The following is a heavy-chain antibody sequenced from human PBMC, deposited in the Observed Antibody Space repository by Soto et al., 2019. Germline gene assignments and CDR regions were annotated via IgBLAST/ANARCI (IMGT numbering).Heavy chain of an antibody. CDR2: TYYRSKWYY. J-gene: IGHJ5*01. CDR1: GGNVSTNSAP. Sequence: QTLSLTYAISGGNVSTNSAPWGLFRRSQSRGLEWLGRTYYRSKWYYDYAVSVKGRITISPDTSSNQFSLQLNSVTPDDTAVYYCARLIGNSWLDSWGQGTLVTLSS. D-gene: IGHD2-8*01. V-gene: IGHV6-1*01. CDR3: ARLIGNSWLDS.